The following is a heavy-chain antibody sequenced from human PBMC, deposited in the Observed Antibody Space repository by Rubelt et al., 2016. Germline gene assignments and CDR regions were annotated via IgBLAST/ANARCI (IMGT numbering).Heavy chain of an antibody. V-gene: IGHV4-34*01. CDR2: ISQGGTT. J-gene: IGHJ6*02. CDR1: GGSFSGYS. CDR3: ARGGGSGSYGGYYFYGVDV. D-gene: IGHD1-26*01. Sequence: QVQLQQWGAGLLKPAETLSLTCAVYGGSFSGYSWSWIRLSPGKGLEWIGAISQGGTTNYNPSLKSRVTIPSNNQFSRKWNFGPAADTAGDDWARGGGSGSYGGYYFYGVDVWGQGTTVTVSS.